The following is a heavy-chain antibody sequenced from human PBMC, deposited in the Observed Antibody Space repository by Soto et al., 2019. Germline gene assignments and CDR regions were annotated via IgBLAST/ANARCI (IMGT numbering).Heavy chain of an antibody. CDR2: MNPNNGNT. Sequence: QVQLVQSGAEVKKPGASVKVSCKASGDTFTKYDINWVRQAPGQGLEWMGWMNPNNGNTGYAQKFRGRVTMTRDTSISIAYMELSSLTSEDTAVYYCARRKERSGPNYFDYWGQGTLVTVSS. D-gene: IGHD1-26*01. V-gene: IGHV1-8*01. CDR3: ARRKERSGPNYFDY. CDR1: GDTFTKYD. J-gene: IGHJ4*02.